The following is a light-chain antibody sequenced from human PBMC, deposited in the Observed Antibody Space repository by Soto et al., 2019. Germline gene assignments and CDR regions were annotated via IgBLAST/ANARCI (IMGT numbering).Light chain of an antibody. CDR2: AAP. Sequence: DIQMTQSPSSVSASVGDRVTITCRASERINTYLAWYQQQPGKAPKLLIYAAPSLQSGVPSRFSGSGSGTEFTLTISNLQPEDFATYYCQQANSPPLTFGGGTKVEIK. J-gene: IGKJ4*01. CDR1: ERINTY. V-gene: IGKV1-12*01. CDR3: QQANSPPLT.